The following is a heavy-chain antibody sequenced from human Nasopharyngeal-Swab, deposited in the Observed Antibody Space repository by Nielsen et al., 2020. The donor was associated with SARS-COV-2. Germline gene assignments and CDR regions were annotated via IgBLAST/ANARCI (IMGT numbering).Heavy chain of an antibody. Sequence: GGSLRLSCAASGFTFSSYAMSWVRQAPGKGLEWVSAISGSGGSTYYADSVKGRFTISRDNSKNTVHLQMNSLRAEDTAVYYCARDGLDYDFWSAYFMDVWGQGTTVTVSS. J-gene: IGHJ6*02. CDR3: ARDGLDYDFWSAYFMDV. CDR2: ISGSGGST. D-gene: IGHD3-3*01. CDR1: GFTFSSYA. V-gene: IGHV3-23*01.